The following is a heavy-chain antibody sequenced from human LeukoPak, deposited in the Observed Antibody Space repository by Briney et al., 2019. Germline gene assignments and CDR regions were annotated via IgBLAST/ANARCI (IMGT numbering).Heavy chain of an antibody. CDR1: GSPFSSYD. Sequence: GGSLRLSCAASGSPFSSYDMSWVRQAPGKGLEWVSSICDSGGSTYYADSVKRRLTISRDNHKNTLYLKMNSVRAEDTAVYYCAKDGSVLLWFGESDAFDIWGQGTMVTVSS. J-gene: IGHJ3*02. D-gene: IGHD3-10*01. CDR3: AKDGSVLLWFGESDAFDI. CDR2: ICDSGGST. V-gene: IGHV3-23*01.